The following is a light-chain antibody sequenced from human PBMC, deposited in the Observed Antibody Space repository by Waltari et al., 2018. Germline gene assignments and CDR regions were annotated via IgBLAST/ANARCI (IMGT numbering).Light chain of an antibody. J-gene: IGLJ3*02. CDR1: SLRNYY. V-gene: IGLV3-19*01. CDR2: DKN. Sequence: SSELTQDPAVSVALGQTVRITCQGDSLRNYYATWYQQKPGQAPILVIYDKNNRPSGISDRFSGSTSGNTASLTMTGAQAEDEADYYCNSRDSSGNLVVFGGGTKLTVL. CDR3: NSRDSSGNLVV.